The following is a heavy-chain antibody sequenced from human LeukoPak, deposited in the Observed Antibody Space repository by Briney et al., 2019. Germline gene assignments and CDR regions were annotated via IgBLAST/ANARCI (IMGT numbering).Heavy chain of an antibody. D-gene: IGHD3-3*01. CDR3: ARCVGYDFWSGSMWGYGMDV. CDR2: INPSGGST. V-gene: IGHV1-46*01. Sequence: ASVKASCKASGYTFTSYYMHWVRQAPGQGLEWMGIINPSGGSTSYAQKFQGRVTMTRDTSTSTVYMELSSLRSEDTAVYYCARCVGYDFWSGSMWGYGMDVWGQGTTVTVSS. CDR1: GYTFTSYY. J-gene: IGHJ6*02.